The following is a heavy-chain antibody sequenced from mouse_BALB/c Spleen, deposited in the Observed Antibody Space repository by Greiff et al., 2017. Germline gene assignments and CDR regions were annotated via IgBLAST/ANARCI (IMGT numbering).Heavy chain of an antibody. V-gene: IGHV14-3*02. CDR2: IDPANGNT. D-gene: IGHD2-4*01. J-gene: IGHJ4*01. Sequence: EVHLVESGAELVKPGASVKLSCTASGFNIKDTYMHWVKQRPEQGLEWIGRIDPANGNTKYDPKFQGKATITADTSSNTAYLQLSSLTSEDTAVYYCARFGMITTGSMMDYWGQGTSVTVSS. CDR1: GFNIKDTY. CDR3: ARFGMITTGSMMDY.